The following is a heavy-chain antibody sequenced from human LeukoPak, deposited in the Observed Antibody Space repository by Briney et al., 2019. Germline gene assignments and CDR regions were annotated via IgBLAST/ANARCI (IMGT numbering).Heavy chain of an antibody. D-gene: IGHD2-2*01. CDR3: ARLSVVPAATYYYYYYMDV. J-gene: IGHJ6*03. CDR2: INHSGST. V-gene: IGHV4-34*01. Sequence: SETLSLTCAVYGGSFSGYYWSWIRQPPGKGLEWIGEINHSGSTNYNPSLKSRVTISVDTSKNQFSLKLSSVTAADTAVYYCARLSVVPAATYYYYYYMDVWGKGTTVTVSS. CDR1: GGSFSGYY.